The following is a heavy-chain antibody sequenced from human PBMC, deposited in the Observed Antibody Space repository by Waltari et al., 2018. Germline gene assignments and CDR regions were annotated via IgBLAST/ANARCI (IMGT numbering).Heavy chain of an antibody. J-gene: IGHJ4*02. Sequence: QVQLVQSGAEVKKPGASVKVSCKASGYTFTSYYMHWVRQPPGQGLEWMGIINPSGGSTSYAQKFQGRVTMTRDTSTSTVYMELSSLRSEDTAVYYCARDRDIVVVTAIFDYWGQGTLVTVSS. V-gene: IGHV1-46*01. D-gene: IGHD2-21*02. CDR2: INPSGGST. CDR3: ARDRDIVVVTAIFDY. CDR1: GYTFTSYY.